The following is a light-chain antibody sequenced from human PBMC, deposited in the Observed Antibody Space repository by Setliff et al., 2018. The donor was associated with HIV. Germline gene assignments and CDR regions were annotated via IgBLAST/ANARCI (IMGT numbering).Light chain of an antibody. Sequence: QSALTQPPSVSGAPGQSVTIICSGSKSNIGVNYVYWYQQVQGRPPKLLIHRNDERPSGVPDRISGSKTGTSGSLAIRGLRSEDEGDYYCATWDDTMDVLVFGGGTKVTVL. CDR3: ATWDDTMDVLV. J-gene: IGLJ2*01. V-gene: IGLV1-47*01. CDR2: RND. CDR1: KSNIGVNY.